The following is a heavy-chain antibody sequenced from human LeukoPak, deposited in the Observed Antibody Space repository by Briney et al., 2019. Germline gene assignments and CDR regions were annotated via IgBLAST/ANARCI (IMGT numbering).Heavy chain of an antibody. Sequence: PGRSLRLSCAASGFTFSSYAMHWVRQAPGKGLEWVALISYDGSNKNYADSVKGRLTISRDISKNTLYVQMNSLRAEDTALYYCARVYHVFWSGYLIHWGQGTLVTVSS. CDR1: GFTFSSYA. D-gene: IGHD3-3*01. CDR2: ISYDGSNK. J-gene: IGHJ4*02. V-gene: IGHV3-30*04. CDR3: ARVYHVFWSGYLIH.